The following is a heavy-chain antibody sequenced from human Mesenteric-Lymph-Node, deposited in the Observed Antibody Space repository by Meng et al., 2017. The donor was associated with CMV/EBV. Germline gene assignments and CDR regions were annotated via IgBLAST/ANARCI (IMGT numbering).Heavy chain of an antibody. D-gene: IGHD3-10*01. CDR2: IYRGDNT. Sequence: EEHLVESGGGLVQPGGSRRLSCGASGFNVRDKYMSWVRQAPGKGLEWVCIIYRGDNTYYIDSVKDRFTVSRDNSKNTMYLQMNSLRVEDTAVYYCTGDSVSNPNLDYWGQGTLVTVSS. CDR1: GFNVRDKY. CDR3: TGDSVSNPNLDY. V-gene: IGHV3-66*01. J-gene: IGHJ4*02.